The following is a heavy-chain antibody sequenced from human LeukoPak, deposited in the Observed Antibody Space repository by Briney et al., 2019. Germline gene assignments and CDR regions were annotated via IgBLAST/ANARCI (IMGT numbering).Heavy chain of an antibody. CDR1: GFTFSNSW. D-gene: IGHD4-11*01. J-gene: IGHJ4*02. V-gene: IGHV3-7*02. Sequence: PGGSLRLSCAASGFTFSNSWMTWVRQAPGKGLEWVANIREDGGEKYYVDSVKGRFTISRDNAKNSLYLQMNSLRAEDTAVYYCARNEPTDADYWGQGILVTVSS. CDR2: IREDGGEK. CDR3: ARNEPTDADY.